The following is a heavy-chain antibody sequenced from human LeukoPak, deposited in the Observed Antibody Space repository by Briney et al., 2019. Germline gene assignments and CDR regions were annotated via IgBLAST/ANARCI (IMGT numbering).Heavy chain of an antibody. D-gene: IGHD6-13*01. Sequence: GGCLRLSCAVSGFTFSNAWMIWVSQAPGRGLEWVGGNTSKTDGRTTDYAAAVKGRVTSSSDDSKNTVYPQMNSLKTEDTAVYYCTTDVYSSSWYEKNYWGQGTLVTVSS. CDR1: GFTFSNAW. CDR2: NTSKTDGRTT. CDR3: TTDVYSSSWYEKNY. V-gene: IGHV3-15*01. J-gene: IGHJ4*02.